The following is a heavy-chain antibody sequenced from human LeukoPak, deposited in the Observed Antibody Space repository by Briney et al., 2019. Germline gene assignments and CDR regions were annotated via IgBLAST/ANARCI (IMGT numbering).Heavy chain of an antibody. V-gene: IGHV4-34*01. D-gene: IGHD2-21*01. J-gene: IGHJ4*02. CDR3: ASGWLRYYYFDT. CDR1: GGSFSGYY. CDR2: INHSGST. Sequence: SETLSLTCAVYGGSFSGYYWSWIRQPPGKGLEWIGEINHSGSTNYNPSLKSRVTISVDTSKNQFSLKLSSVTAADTAVYYCASGWLRYYYFDTWGQGTLVTVSS.